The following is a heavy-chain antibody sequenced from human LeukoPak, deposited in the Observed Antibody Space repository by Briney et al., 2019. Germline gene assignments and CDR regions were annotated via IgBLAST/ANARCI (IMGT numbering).Heavy chain of an antibody. D-gene: IGHD3-10*01. CDR1: GGSFSGYY. V-gene: IGHV4-34*01. J-gene: IGHJ6*03. CDR2: INHSGST. Sequence: MTSETLSLTCAVYGGSFSGYYWSWIRHPPGKGLEWIGEINHSGSTNYNPSLKSRVTISVDTSKNQFSLKLSSVTAADTAVYYCAREGKITMVRGVIRYYYMDVWGKGTTVTISS. CDR3: AREGKITMVRGVIRYYYMDV.